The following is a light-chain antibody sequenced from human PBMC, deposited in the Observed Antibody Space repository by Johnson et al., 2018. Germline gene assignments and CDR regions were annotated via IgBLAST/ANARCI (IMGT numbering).Light chain of an antibody. Sequence: QSVLTQPPSVSAAPGQKVTISCSGSSSNIGNNYVSWYQQLPGTAPKLLIYENNKRPSGIPDRFSGSKSGTSATLGITGLQTGDGADYYCGTWVISLSAGNVFGTGTKVTVL. J-gene: IGLJ1*01. V-gene: IGLV1-51*02. CDR2: ENN. CDR3: GTWVISLSAGNV. CDR1: SSNIGNNY.